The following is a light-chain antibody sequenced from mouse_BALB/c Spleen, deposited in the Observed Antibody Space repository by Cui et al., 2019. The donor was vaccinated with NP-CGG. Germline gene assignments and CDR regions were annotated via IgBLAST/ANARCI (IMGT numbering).Light chain of an antibody. J-gene: IGLJ1*01. V-gene: IGLV1*01. Sequence: QTVVTQEYALTKSPGETVTLTCRSSTGAVTTSNYANWVQEKPDLLFTGLIGGTNNRAPVVPARFSASLIGDKAALTITGAQTEDEAIYFCALWYSNHWVFGGGTKLTVL. CDR2: GTN. CDR3: ALWYSNHWV. CDR1: TGAVTTSNY.